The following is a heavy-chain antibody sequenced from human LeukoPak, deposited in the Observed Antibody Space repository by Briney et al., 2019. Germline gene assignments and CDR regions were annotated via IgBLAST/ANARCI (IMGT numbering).Heavy chain of an antibody. V-gene: IGHV3-30*18. CDR1: GFTFSNYG. CDR2: ISYDGSNK. D-gene: IGHD2-2*01. Sequence: GGSLRLSCAASGFTFSNYGMHWVRQAPGEGLEWVAVISYDGSNKYYADPVKGRFAISRDNSKNTLYLQMNSLRAEDTAVYYCAKAYGYCTTTSCSHEEFDYWGQGTLVTVSS. CDR3: AKAYGYCTTTSCSHEEFDY. J-gene: IGHJ4*02.